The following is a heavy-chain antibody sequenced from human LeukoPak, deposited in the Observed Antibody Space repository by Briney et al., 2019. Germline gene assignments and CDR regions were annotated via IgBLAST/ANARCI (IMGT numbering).Heavy chain of an antibody. CDR1: GFTFSNYW. CDR3: ARAPATNEWRCMDY. CDR2: IKQDGSEK. V-gene: IGHV3-7*01. D-gene: IGHD2-8*02. Sequence: PGGSLSLSCAASGFTFSNYWMGWVRQAPGKGLEWVANIKQDGSEKRYVDPVKGRFTISRDNAKNSLYLQMNSLRAEDTAVYYCARAPATNEWRCMDYWGQGTLVTVSS. J-gene: IGHJ4*02.